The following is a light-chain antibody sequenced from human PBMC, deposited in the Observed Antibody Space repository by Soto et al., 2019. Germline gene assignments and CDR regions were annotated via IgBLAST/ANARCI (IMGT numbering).Light chain of an antibody. V-gene: IGLV1-44*01. CDR1: SSNVGSNT. J-gene: IGLJ2*01. CDR2: SHN. CDR3: AAWYDSLNGVV. Sequence: QSVLTQAPSASGTPGQRVTISCSGSSSNVGSNTVNWYQQLPGTAPKLLIYSHNQRPSGVPDRFSGSKSGTSASLAISGLQSEDEADYYCAAWYDSLNGVVFGGGTKLTVL.